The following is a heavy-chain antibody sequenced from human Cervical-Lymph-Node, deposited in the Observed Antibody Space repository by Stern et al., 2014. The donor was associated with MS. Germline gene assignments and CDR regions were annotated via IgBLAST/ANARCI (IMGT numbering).Heavy chain of an antibody. V-gene: IGHV4-38-2*02. CDR2: IYHSGST. CDR1: SYSISSGYY. D-gene: IGHD6-13*01. CDR3: AREEQQLIHGNWFDP. Sequence: VQLVESGPGLVKPSETLSLTCTVSSYSISSGYYWGWIRQPPGKGLEWIGTIYHSGSTYYNPSLKSRVTLSVDTSKTQFSLKLSSVTAADTAVYYCAREEQQLIHGNWFDPWGQGTLVTVSS. J-gene: IGHJ5*02.